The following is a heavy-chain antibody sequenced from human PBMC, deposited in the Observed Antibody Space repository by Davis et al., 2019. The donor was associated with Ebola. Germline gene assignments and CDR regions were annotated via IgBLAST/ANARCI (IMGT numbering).Heavy chain of an antibody. CDR3: ARFYCTGGVCRYYFDY. V-gene: IGHV1-8*01. CDR2: MNPNSGNT. D-gene: IGHD2-8*02. CDR1: GYTFTSYD. Sequence: AASVKVSCKASGYTFTSYDINWVRQATGQGLEWMGWMNPNSGNTGYAQKFQGRVTMTRNTSISTAYMELRSLRSEDTAVYYCARFYCTGGVCRYYFDYWGQGTLVTVSS. J-gene: IGHJ4*02.